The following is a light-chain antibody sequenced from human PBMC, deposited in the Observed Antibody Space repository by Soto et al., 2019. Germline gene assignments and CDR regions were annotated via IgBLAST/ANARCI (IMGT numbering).Light chain of an antibody. V-gene: IGKV3-20*01. CDR3: QQYGTSPRT. Sequence: EIVLTQSPATLSLSPWERATLSCRASLSVSSGYLAWYQQKPGQPPRLLIYGASTRATGIPDRFSGSGSGTDFTLSISRLEPEDFAVYYCQQYGTSPRTFGQGTKVDIK. CDR2: GAS. CDR1: LSVSSGY. J-gene: IGKJ1*01.